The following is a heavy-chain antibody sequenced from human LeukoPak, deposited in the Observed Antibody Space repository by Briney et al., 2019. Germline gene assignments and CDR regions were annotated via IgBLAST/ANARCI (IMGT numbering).Heavy chain of an antibody. J-gene: IGHJ4*02. CDR2: ISDSGGST. Sequence: GGSLRLSCAASGFTFSSYGMSWVRQAPGKGLEWVSAISDSGGSTFYADSVKGRFTISRDNSKNILYLQMNSLRADDTAVYYCAKDMKVAAGPFEYWGQGTLVIVSS. V-gene: IGHV3-23*01. CDR1: GFTFSSYG. D-gene: IGHD6-13*01. CDR3: AKDMKVAAGPFEY.